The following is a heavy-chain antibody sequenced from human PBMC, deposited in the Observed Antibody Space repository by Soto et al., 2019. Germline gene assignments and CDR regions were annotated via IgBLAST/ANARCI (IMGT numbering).Heavy chain of an antibody. V-gene: IGHV6-1*01. CDR2: TYYRSKWYN. D-gene: IGHD6-13*01. CDR3: AREQQLPPLYYYYGMDV. J-gene: IGHJ6*02. CDR1: GDSVSSNSAA. Sequence: PSQTLSLTCAISGDSVSSNSAAWNWIRQSPSRGLEWLGRTYYRSKWYNDYAVSVKSRITINPDTSKNQFSLQLNSVTPEDTSVYYCAREQQLPPLYYYYGMDVWGQGTTVTVSS.